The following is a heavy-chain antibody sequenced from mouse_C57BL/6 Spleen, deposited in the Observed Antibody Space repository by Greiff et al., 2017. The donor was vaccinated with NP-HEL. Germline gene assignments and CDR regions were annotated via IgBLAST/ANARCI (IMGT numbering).Heavy chain of an antibody. D-gene: IGHD2-4*01. CDR2: INPSSGYT. V-gene: IGHV1-7*01. CDR3: ASLYDYDD. J-gene: IGHJ4*01. Sequence: VQLQQPGAELVKPGASVKLSCKASGYTFTSYWMHWVKQRPGQGLEWIGYINPSSGYTKYNQKFKDKATLTADKSSSTAYMQLRSLTYEDSAGYYGASLYDYDDWGQGTSVTVSS. CDR1: GYTFTSYW.